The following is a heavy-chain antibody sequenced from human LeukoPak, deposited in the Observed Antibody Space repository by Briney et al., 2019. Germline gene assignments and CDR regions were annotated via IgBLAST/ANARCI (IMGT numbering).Heavy chain of an antibody. Sequence: ASVKVSCKASGDTFTNHYIHWVRQAPGQGLEWMGISNPRGGSTSHAQKFQGRVTMTTDTSTGTVYMEVSSLRSEDTAVYYCARSPAYCSGGTCYGHNWFDPWGQGTLVTVSS. V-gene: IGHV1-46*01. CDR1: GDTFTNHY. CDR3: ARSPAYCSGGTCYGHNWFDP. CDR2: SNPRGGST. J-gene: IGHJ5*02. D-gene: IGHD2-15*01.